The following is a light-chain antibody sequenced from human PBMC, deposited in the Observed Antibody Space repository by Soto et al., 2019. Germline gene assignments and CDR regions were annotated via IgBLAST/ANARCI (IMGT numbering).Light chain of an antibody. Sequence: QSVLTQPPSASGTPGQWVTISCSGSSTNIGSNTVNWYQQLPRTAPKLLIYSNNQRPSGVPDRFSGSKSGTSASLAIRGLQSEDEADYYCAAWDDSLNGVVFGGGTKVTVL. CDR1: STNIGSNT. CDR2: SNN. V-gene: IGLV1-44*01. J-gene: IGLJ2*01. CDR3: AAWDDSLNGVV.